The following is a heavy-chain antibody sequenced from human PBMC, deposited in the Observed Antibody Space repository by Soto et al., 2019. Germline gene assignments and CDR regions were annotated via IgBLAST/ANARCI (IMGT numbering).Heavy chain of an antibody. Sequence: KTSETLTLTCIVSGGSISSSSYYWGWIRQPPGKGLEWIGSIYYSGSTYYNTSTKSRVTISVDTSKNKFSLKLSSVTAAETAVYYCARDTKDFWSGYSPWRRDWSYYYYYGMDVWGQGTTVTVSS. D-gene: IGHD3-3*01. CDR1: GGSISSSSYY. V-gene: IGHV4-39*02. J-gene: IGHJ6*02. CDR3: ARDTKDFWSGYSPWRRDWSYYYYYGMDV. CDR2: IYYSGST.